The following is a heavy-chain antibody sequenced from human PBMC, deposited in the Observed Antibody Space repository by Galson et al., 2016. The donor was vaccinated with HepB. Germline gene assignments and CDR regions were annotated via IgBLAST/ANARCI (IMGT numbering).Heavy chain of an antibody. CDR1: GFTFTSSA. Sequence: SVKVCCKASGFTFTSSAVQWVRQARGQRLEWIGWIVVGDGNTNYAQKFQERVTITRDMSTGTAYMELSSLRSEDTAVYYCAADATSVDTYYYDSSGNWDWNFDLWGRGTLVTVSS. J-gene: IGHJ2*01. V-gene: IGHV1-58*01. CDR2: IVVGDGNT. CDR3: AADATSVDTYYYDSSGNWDWNFDL. D-gene: IGHD3-22*01.